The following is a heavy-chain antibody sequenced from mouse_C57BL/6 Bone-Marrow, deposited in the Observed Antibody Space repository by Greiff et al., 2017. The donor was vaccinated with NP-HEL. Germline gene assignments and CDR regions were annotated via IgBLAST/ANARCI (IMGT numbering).Heavy chain of an antibody. CDR3: ARVPGYFDV. Sequence: VQLQQSGPGLVKPSQSLSLTCSVTGYSITSGYYWNWIRQFPGNKLEWMGYISYDGSNNYNPSLKNRISITRDTSKNQFFLKLNSVTTEDTATYYCARVPGYFDVWGTGTTVTVSS. CDR1: GYSITSGYY. V-gene: IGHV3-6*01. CDR2: ISYDGSN. J-gene: IGHJ1*03.